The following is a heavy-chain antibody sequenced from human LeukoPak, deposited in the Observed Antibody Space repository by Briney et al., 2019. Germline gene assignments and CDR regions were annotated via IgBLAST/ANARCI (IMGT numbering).Heavy chain of an antibody. CDR3: ARVYSGSTWYYFDY. V-gene: IGHV4-38-2*01. CDR1: HYSISSPYF. CDR2: IYHTGRT. D-gene: IGHD5-12*01. J-gene: IGHJ4*02. Sequence: SETLSLTCAVSHYSISSPYFWGWIRQPPGKGMEWIGSIYHTGRTNYNPSINSRVTMSLDTSKNQFSLNLNSVTAADTAVYHCARVYSGSTWYYFDYWGQGILVTVSS.